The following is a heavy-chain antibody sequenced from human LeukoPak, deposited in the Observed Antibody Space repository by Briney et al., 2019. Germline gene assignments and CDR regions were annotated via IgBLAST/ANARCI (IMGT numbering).Heavy chain of an antibody. D-gene: IGHD6-19*01. CDR2: IYNIGNT. Sequence: NPSETLSLTCNVFGDSISNSYWSWIRQPPGKGLEWIGHIYNIGNTNYNPSLKSRVTISEDTSKNQFSLRLSSVTAADTAVYFCARTVHYSSGWSPTYYFDYSGQGTLVTVSS. CDR3: ARTVHYSSGWSPTYYFDY. V-gene: IGHV4-59*01. J-gene: IGHJ4*02. CDR1: GDSISNSY.